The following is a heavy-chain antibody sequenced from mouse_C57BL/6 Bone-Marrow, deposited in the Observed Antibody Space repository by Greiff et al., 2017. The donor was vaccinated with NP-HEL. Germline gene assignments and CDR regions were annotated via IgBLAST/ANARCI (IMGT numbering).Heavy chain of an antibody. J-gene: IGHJ2*01. D-gene: IGHD5-5*01. CDR3: TRRGYLLYYFDY. CDR1: GYTFTDYE. V-gene: IGHV1-15*01. Sequence: VQLQQSGAELVRPGASVTLSCKASGYTFTDYEMHWVKQTPVHGLEWIGAIDPETGGTAYNQKFKGKAILTADKSSSTAYMELRSLTSEDSAVYYCTRRGYLLYYFDYWGQGTTLTVSS. CDR2: IDPETGGT.